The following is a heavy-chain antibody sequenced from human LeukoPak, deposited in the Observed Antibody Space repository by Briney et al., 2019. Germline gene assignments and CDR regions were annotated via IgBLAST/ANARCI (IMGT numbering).Heavy chain of an antibody. CDR1: GFTFSDYY. V-gene: IGHV3-11*01. CDR2: ISSSGSTI. CDR3: ARPNRGVVPAAIWYYYYYMDV. J-gene: IGHJ6*03. Sequence: GGSLRLSCAASGFTFSDYYMSWIRQAPGKGLEWVSYISSSGSTIYYADSVKGRFTTSRDNAKNSLYLQMNSLRAEDTAVYYCARPNRGVVPAAIWYYYYYMDVWGKGTTVTVSS. D-gene: IGHD2-2*02.